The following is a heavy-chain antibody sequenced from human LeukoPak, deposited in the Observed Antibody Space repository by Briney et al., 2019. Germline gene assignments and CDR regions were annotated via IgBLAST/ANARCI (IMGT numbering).Heavy chain of an antibody. CDR1: GVSISSYY. CDR2: IYYSGST. Sequence: SETLSLTCTVSGVSISSYYWSWIRQPPGKGLEWIGYIYYSGSTNYNPSLKSRVTISVDTSKNQFSLKLSSVTAADTAVYYCARDLGGYPFFMDVWGRGTTVIVSS. D-gene: IGHD2-15*01. J-gene: IGHJ6*03. CDR3: ARDLGGYPFFMDV. V-gene: IGHV4-59*01.